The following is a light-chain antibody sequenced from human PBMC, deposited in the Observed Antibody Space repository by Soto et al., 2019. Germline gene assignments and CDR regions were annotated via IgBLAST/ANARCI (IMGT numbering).Light chain of an antibody. CDR2: EVS. CDR3: SSYTSSYTSSHTWV. J-gene: IGLJ3*02. V-gene: IGLV2-18*02. CDR1: SSDVGTYNR. Sequence: QSVLTQPPSVSGSPGQSVTISCTGTSSDVGTYNRVSWFQQPPGTAPKLIIYEVSNRPSGVPDRFSGSKSGNTASLSISGLRAEDEADYYCSSYTSSYTSSHTWVFGGGTKLTVL.